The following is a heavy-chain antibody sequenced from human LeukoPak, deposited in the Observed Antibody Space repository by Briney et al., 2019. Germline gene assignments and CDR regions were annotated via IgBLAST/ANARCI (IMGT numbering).Heavy chain of an antibody. CDR2: IYYSGST. V-gene: IGHV4-31*03. CDR3: ARDLAGGTHCSGGSCYSDWFDP. J-gene: IGHJ5*02. D-gene: IGHD2-15*01. CDR1: GGSISSGGYY. Sequence: SETLSLTCTVSGGSISSGGYYWSWIRQHPGKGLEWIGYIYYSGSTYYNPSLKSRVTISVDTSKNQFSLKLSSVTAADTAVYYCARDLAGGTHCSGGSCYSDWFDPWGQGTLVTVSS.